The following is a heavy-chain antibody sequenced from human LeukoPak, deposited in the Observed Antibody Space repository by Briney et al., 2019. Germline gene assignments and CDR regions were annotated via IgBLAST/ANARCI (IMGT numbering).Heavy chain of an antibody. V-gene: IGHV3-23*01. CDR3: AKGGRVDSSWPNTYFDY. J-gene: IGHJ4*02. CDR1: GFIFSSSA. D-gene: IGHD3-9*01. CDR2: TSGGGTDT. Sequence: PGGSLRLSCVGSGFIFSSSAMSWVRQAPGKGLEWVSGTSGGGTDTYYADSVKGRFTISRDNSKNTLYLQMNSLRAEDTALYYCAKGGRVDSSWPNTYFDYWGQGILVTVSS.